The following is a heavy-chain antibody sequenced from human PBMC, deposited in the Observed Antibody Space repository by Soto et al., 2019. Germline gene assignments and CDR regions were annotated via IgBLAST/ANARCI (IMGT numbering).Heavy chain of an antibody. CDR1: EFTFDKYY. J-gene: IGHJ6*02. V-gene: IGHV3-7*01. CDR2: IKQDGSEQ. D-gene: IGHD1-20*01. CDR3: ARGNWNYYYGFDV. Sequence: EVQLVESGGGLVQPGGSLRLSCAASEFTFDKYYMTWVRQAPGKGPEWVANIKQDGSEQYSVDSVKGRFTISRDNANNSLYLQMNSLRAEDTAVYFCARGNWNYYYGFDVWGQETTVTVSS.